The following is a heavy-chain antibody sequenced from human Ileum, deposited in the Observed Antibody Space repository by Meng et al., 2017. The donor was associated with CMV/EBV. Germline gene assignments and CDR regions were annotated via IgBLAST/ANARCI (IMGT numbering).Heavy chain of an antibody. V-gene: IGHV3-48*03. CDR3: ARDLVREVITVHYYYYGMDV. J-gene: IGHJ6*02. D-gene: IGHD3-10*01. CDR1: GFTFNNYE. CDR2: ISSSGNDI. Sequence: GESLKISCAASGFTFNNYEMNWVRQAPGKGLEWLSFISSSGNDIYYAESVKGRFTISRDNAKRSLFLQMNSLRAEDTAVYYCARDLVREVITVHYYYYGMDVWGQGTTVTV.